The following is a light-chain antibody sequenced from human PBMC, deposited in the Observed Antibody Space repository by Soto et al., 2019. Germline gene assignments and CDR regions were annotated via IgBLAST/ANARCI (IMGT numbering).Light chain of an antibody. Sequence: QSVLTQPPSASGSPGQSVTISCTGTSSDVGAYNYLSWYKQHPGKAPKLMIYEVSKRPSGVPDRFSGSKSGNTASLTVSGLQAEDEADYYWSSYGGSNNYVFGTGTKVTVL. CDR1: SSDVGAYNY. J-gene: IGLJ1*01. CDR2: EVS. V-gene: IGLV2-8*01. CDR3: SSYGGSNNYV.